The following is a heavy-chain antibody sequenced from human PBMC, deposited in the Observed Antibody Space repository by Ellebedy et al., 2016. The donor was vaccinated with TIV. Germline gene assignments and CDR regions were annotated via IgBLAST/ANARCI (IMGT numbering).Heavy chain of an antibody. Sequence: ASVKVSCKASGYTFSNYGVTWVRQAPGQGPEWMGWISTYNGHTNYAQNLQGRVTMVTDTSTSTAYMELRSLRSEDTAVYYCARDSVAGDCSGGSCYAPWVYWGQGTLVTVSS. CDR1: GYTFSNYG. CDR2: ISTYNGHT. D-gene: IGHD2-15*01. CDR3: ARDSVAGDCSGGSCYAPWVY. J-gene: IGHJ4*02. V-gene: IGHV1-18*01.